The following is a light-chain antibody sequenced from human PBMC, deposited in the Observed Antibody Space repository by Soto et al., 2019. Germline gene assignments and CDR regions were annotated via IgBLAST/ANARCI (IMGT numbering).Light chain of an antibody. Sequence: EIVLTQSPCILSLSPGERATLSFRASQSVSSNCLAWSQQKPGQAPRLLIHGAYTRATGLPARFSGSGSGTDFTLTISSLEHEDFAVYYCHQYGSSPLRFGQGTKVEIK. CDR1: QSVSSNC. V-gene: IGKV3-20*01. CDR3: HQYGSSPLR. J-gene: IGKJ1*01. CDR2: GAY.